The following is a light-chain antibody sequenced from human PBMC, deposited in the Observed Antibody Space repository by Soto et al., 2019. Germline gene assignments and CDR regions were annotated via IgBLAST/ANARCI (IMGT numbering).Light chain of an antibody. CDR3: QKCKVAPFT. CDR1: QSISSW. CDR2: AAS. Sequence: DIHMGPSPSARASSVAYGLTLPFRASQSISSWLAWYQQKPGKAPKLLIYAASSLQSGVPSRFSGSGSGTDFTLTISSLQPEDVATYYCQKCKVAPFTFGGGTKVDIK. J-gene: IGKJ4*01. V-gene: IGKV1-5*01.